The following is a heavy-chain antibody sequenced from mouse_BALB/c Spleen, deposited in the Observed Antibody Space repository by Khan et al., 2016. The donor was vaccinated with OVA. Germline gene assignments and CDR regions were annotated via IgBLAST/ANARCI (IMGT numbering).Heavy chain of an antibody. CDR3: ARSGYSAWFAY. CDR1: GFNIKDYY. Sequence: VQLKQSGAELVRPGALVKLSCKASGFNIKDYYIHWVKQRPEQGLEWIGWIDPENGETVYDPKFQGKAIITADTSSNTAYLHPSSLTSEDTAFYYCARSGYSAWFAYWGQGALVTVSS. J-gene: IGHJ3*01. CDR2: IDPENGET. V-gene: IGHV14-1*02.